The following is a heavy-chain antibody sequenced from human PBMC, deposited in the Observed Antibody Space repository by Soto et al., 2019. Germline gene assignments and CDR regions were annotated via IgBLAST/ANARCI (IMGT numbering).Heavy chain of an antibody. CDR1: GGTFSSYA. CDR3: ARAVGRYCSGGSCYSQYFQH. J-gene: IGHJ1*01. V-gene: IGHV1-69*01. CDR2: IIPIFGTA. D-gene: IGHD2-15*01. Sequence: QVQLVQSGAEVKKPGSSVKVSCKASGGTFSSYAISWERQAPGQGLEWMGGIIPIFGTANYAQKFQGRVTITADESTSTAYMELSSLRSEDTAVYYCARAVGRYCSGGSCYSQYFQHWGQGTLVTVSS.